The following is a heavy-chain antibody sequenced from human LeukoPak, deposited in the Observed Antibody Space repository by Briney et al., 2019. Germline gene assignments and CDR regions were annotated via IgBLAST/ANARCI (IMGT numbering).Heavy chain of an antibody. D-gene: IGHD4-17*01. CDR3: ARDRTVTTFDS. J-gene: IGHJ4*02. Sequence: GGSLRLSCAASGFTLGSYWMSWVRQAPGGGLEWVANIKQDGSQRYYVASVRGRFTISRDNAKNSLYLQMISLRVEDTALYFCARDRTVTTFDSWGQGTLVTVSS. CDR1: GFTLGSYW. CDR2: IKQDGSQR. V-gene: IGHV3-7*01.